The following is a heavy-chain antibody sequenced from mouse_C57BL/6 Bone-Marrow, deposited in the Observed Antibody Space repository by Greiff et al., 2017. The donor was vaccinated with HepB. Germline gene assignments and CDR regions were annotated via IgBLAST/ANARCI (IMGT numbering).Heavy chain of an antibody. J-gene: IGHJ3*01. CDR3: TRQEYDPAWFAY. Sequence: VQLQQSGAELVRPGASVTLSCKASGYTFTDYEMHWVKQTPVHGLEWIGAIDPETGGTAYNQKFKGKAILTADKSSSTAYMELRSLTSEDSAVYYCTRQEYDPAWFAYWGQGTLVTVSA. D-gene: IGHD2-14*01. CDR2: IDPETGGT. V-gene: IGHV1-15*01. CDR1: GYTFTDYE.